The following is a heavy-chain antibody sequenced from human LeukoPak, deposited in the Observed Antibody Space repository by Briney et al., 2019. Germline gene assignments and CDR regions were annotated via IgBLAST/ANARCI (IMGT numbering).Heavy chain of an antibody. J-gene: IGHJ6*02. CDR2: INPNSGGT. CDR3: ARDRYCSSTSCYKRGYGMDV. V-gene: IGHV1-2*02. CDR1: GYTFTGYY. D-gene: IGHD2-2*02. Sequence: GASVKVSCKASGYTFTGYYMHWVRQAPGQGLEWMGWINPNSGGTNYAQKFQGRVTMTRDTSISTAYMELSRLRSDGTAVCYCARDRYCSSTSCYKRGYGMDVWGQGTTVTVSS.